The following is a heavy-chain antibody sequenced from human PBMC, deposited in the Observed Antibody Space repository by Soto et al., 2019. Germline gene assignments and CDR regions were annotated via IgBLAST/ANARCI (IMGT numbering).Heavy chain of an antibody. CDR1: GGSISSGGYS. J-gene: IGHJ4*02. D-gene: IGHD6-13*01. Sequence: SETLSLTCAVSGGSISSGGYSWSWIRQPPGKGLEWIGYIYHSGSTYYNPSLKSRVTISVDRSKNQFSLKLSSVTAADTAVYYCAREVAAAGFYFDYWGQGTLVTV. CDR3: AREVAAAGFYFDY. V-gene: IGHV4-30-2*01. CDR2: IYHSGST.